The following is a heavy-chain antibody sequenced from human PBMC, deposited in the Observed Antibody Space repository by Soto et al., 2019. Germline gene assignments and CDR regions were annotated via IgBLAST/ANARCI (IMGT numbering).Heavy chain of an antibody. V-gene: IGHV3-9*01. Sequence: GGSLRLSCAASGFTFDDYAMHWVRQAPGKGLEWVSGISWNSGSIGYADSVKGRFTISRDNAKNSLYLQMNSLRAEDTALYYCAKDIEGPNRYYGSGSYSYYFDYWGQGTLVTVSS. CDR3: AKDIEGPNRYYGSGSYSYYFDY. J-gene: IGHJ4*02. CDR1: GFTFDDYA. D-gene: IGHD3-10*01. CDR2: ISWNSGSI.